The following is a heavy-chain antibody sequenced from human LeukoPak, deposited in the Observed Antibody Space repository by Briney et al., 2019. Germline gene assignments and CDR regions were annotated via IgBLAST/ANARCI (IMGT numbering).Heavy chain of an antibody. D-gene: IGHD2-15*01. J-gene: IGHJ5*02. Sequence: GGSLRLSCAASGFTFSSYAMHWVRQAPGKGLEWVAVISYDGSNKYYADSVKGRFTISRDNSKNTLYLQMNSLRAEDTAVYYCAKVGQRYCSGGSCAGFDPWGQGTLVTVSS. V-gene: IGHV3-30-3*01. CDR1: GFTFSSYA. CDR3: AKVGQRYCSGGSCAGFDP. CDR2: ISYDGSNK.